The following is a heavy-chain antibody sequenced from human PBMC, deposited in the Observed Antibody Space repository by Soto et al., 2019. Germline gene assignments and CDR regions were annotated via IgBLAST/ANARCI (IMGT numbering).Heavy chain of an antibody. CDR1: GFTFSSCA. CDR3: ARDNRPAAGFADGGY. D-gene: IGHD6-13*01. CDR2: ISGSGVST. J-gene: IGHJ4*02. V-gene: IGHV3-23*01. Sequence: RLSCSASGFTFSSCAMGWVRQAPGKGLEWVSTISGSGVSTYYADSVKGRFTISRDNSKNTLYLQMNSLRAEDTAVYYCARDNRPAAGFADGGYWGQGALVTVYS.